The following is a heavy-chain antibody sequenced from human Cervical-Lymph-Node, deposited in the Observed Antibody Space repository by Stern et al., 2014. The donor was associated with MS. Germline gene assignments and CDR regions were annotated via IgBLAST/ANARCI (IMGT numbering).Heavy chain of an antibody. V-gene: IGHV4-59*01. CDR2: IDFSGST. Sequence: QVQLQESGPRLVKPSETLSLTCTVSGGSISPYYWSWIRQPPGKGLEWVGYIDFSGSTKYSPSLKSRVTISVDTSKNQFSLKLSSVTAADTAVYYCARDSDCSGGNCYPNSWFDPWGQGTLVTVSS. D-gene: IGHD2-15*01. J-gene: IGHJ5*02. CDR1: GGSISPYY. CDR3: ARDSDCSGGNCYPNSWFDP.